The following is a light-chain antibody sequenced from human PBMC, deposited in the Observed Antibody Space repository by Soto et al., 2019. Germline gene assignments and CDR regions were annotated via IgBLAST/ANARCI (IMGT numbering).Light chain of an antibody. V-gene: IGKV3-20*01. J-gene: IGKJ4*01. CDR1: QSVSSSY. Sequence: EIVLTQSPGTLSLSPGERATLSCRASQSVSSSYLAWYQQKPGQAPRLLIYGASSRATGIPDRFSGSGSGTAFTLTISRLEPEDFAVYYCQQYGSSPTFDGGTKVEIK. CDR3: QQYGSSPT. CDR2: GAS.